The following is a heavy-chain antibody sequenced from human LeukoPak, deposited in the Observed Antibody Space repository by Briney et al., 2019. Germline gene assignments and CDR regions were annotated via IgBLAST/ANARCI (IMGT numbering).Heavy chain of an antibody. V-gene: IGHV4-4*09. CDR2: IYTSGST. J-gene: IGHJ4*02. CDR3: ARQRASSWGHDY. Sequence: SETLSLTCTVSGGSISSYYWSWIRQPPGKGLEWIGYIYTSGSTNYNPSLKSRVTISVDTSKNQFSLKLSSVTAADTAVYYCARQRASSWGHDYWGQGTLVTVSS. D-gene: IGHD6-13*01. CDR1: GGSISSYY.